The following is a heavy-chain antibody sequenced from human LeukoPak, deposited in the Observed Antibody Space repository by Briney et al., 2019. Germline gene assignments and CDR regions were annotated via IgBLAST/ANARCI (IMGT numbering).Heavy chain of an antibody. V-gene: IGHV4-31*03. D-gene: IGHD2-15*01. CDR3: ARAGPYCSGGSCYLPDY. CDR1: GGSISSGGYY. J-gene: IGHJ4*02. Sequence: PSETLSLTCTVSGGSISSGGYYWSWIRQHPGKGLEWIGYIYYSGSTYYNPSLKSRVTISVDTSKNQFSLKLSSVTAADTAVYYCARAGPYCSGGSCYLPDYWGQGTLVTVSS. CDR2: IYYSGST.